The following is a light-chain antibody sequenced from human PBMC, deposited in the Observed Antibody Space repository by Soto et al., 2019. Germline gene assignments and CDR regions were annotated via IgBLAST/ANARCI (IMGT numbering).Light chain of an antibody. J-gene: IGLJ3*02. V-gene: IGLV2-14*01. CDR1: SSDVGNSNF. Sequence: QSALTQPASVSGSPGQSITISCTGTSSDVGNSNFVSWFQQHPGKAPKLIIYDVTNRPSGVSDRFSGSKSGYTASLTISGLQAEDEADYYCNSYTSSSTWVFGGGTKLPS. CDR3: NSYTSSSTWV. CDR2: DVT.